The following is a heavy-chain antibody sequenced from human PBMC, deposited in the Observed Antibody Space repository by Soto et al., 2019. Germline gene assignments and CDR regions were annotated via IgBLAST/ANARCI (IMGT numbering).Heavy chain of an antibody. V-gene: IGHV1-69*02. Sequence: ASVKVSCKASGGTFSSYTISWVRQAPGQGLEWMGRIIPILGIANYAQKFQGRVTITADKSTSTAYMELSSLRSEDTAVYYCASWGVGYCSSTSCYRGDYWGQGTLVTVSS. D-gene: IGHD2-2*02. J-gene: IGHJ4*02. CDR1: GGTFSSYT. CDR3: ASWGVGYCSSTSCYRGDY. CDR2: IIPILGIA.